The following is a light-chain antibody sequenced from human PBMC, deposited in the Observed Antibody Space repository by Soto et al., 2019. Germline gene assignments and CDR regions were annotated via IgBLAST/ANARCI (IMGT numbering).Light chain of an antibody. Sequence: QSVLTQPPSVSGSPGQRVTIPCIGSNTNIGAGYDVHWYQQLPGTAPKLLIYGDTNRSPGVPVRFSGSRSGSSASLAITRLQADDEADYYCQSYDTSLSGSEVFGGRTKLTVL. J-gene: IGLJ3*02. CDR1: NTNIGAGYD. V-gene: IGLV1-40*01. CDR2: GDT. CDR3: QSYDTSLSGSEV.